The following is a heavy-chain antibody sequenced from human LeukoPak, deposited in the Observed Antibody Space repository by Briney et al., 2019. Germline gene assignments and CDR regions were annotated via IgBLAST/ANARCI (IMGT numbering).Heavy chain of an antibody. CDR2: IDPSDSYT. CDR3: ARSPSPYDSSGYYYENY. Sequence: GESLRISCKGSGYSFTGYWISWVRQMPGKGLEWMGRIDPSDSYTNYSPSFQGHVTISADKSISTAYLQWSSLKASDTAMYYCARSPSPYDSSGYYYENYWGQGTLVTVSS. J-gene: IGHJ4*02. CDR1: GYSFTGYW. V-gene: IGHV5-10-1*01. D-gene: IGHD3-22*01.